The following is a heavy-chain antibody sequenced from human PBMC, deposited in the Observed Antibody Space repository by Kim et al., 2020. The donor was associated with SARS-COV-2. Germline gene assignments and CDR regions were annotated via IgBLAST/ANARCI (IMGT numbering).Heavy chain of an antibody. Sequence: GGSLRLSCAASGYTVTYSYMGWVRQAPGKGLEWVSFIYSGGNTIYADSVKGRLIISRDHSKNTLYLQMNSLRAEDTAVYYCATVVFYYDAGYFKNWGQGTRVIVS. CDR1: GYTVTYSY. CDR3: ATVVFYYDAGYFKN. V-gene: IGHV3-66*01. CDR2: IYSGGNT. J-gene: IGHJ1*01. D-gene: IGHD3-22*01.